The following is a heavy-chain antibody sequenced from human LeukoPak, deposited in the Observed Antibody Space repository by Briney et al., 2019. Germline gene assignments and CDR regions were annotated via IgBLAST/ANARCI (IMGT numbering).Heavy chain of an antibody. D-gene: IGHD2-2*01. J-gene: IGHJ4*02. Sequence: GSLRLSCAASGFTVSSNYMSWVRQAPGKGLEWVANIKQDGSEKYYVDSVKGRFTISRDNAKNSLYLQMNSLRAEDTAVYYCARLKLLWSNYFDYWGQGTLVTVSS. CDR1: GFTVSSNY. CDR3: ARLKLLWSNYFDY. CDR2: IKQDGSEK. V-gene: IGHV3-7*01.